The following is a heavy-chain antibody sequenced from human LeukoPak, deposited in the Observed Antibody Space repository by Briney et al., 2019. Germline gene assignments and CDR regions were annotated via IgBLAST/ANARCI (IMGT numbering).Heavy chain of an antibody. CDR3: ATGDYYDSSGYHEADAFDI. J-gene: IGHJ3*02. CDR1: GGSISSGSYY. Sequence: SQTLSLTCTVSGGSISSGSYYWSWIRQPAGKGLEWIGRIYTSGSTNYNPSLKSRVTISVDTSKNQFSLKLRSVTAADTAVYYCATGDYYDSSGYHEADAFDIWGQGTMVTVSS. CDR2: IYTSGST. D-gene: IGHD3-22*01. V-gene: IGHV4-61*02.